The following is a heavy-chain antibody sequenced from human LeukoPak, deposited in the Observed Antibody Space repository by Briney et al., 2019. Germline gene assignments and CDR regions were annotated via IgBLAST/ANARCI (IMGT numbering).Heavy chain of an antibody. J-gene: IGHJ4*02. CDR2: ISAYNGNT. CDR3: ARTDFWSGYIDY. CDR1: GYTFNNFG. Sequence: GASVEVSCKASGYTFNNFGISWVRQAPGQGLEWMGWISAYNGNTNYAQKLQGRVTMTTDTSTSTAYMDLRSLRSDDTAVYYCARTDFWSGYIDYWGQGTLVTVSS. D-gene: IGHD3-3*01. V-gene: IGHV1-18*01.